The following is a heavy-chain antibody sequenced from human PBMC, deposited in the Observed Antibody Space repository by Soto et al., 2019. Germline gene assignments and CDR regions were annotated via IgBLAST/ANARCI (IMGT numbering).Heavy chain of an antibody. D-gene: IGHD6-6*01. CDR3: ARDAASIAARSSYYGMGV. V-gene: IGHV3-33*01. Sequence: QVHLVESGGGVVQPGRSLRLSCAASGFTFSSYGMHWVRQAPGKGLERVAVIWYDGTNKYYPYSVKGRFTISRDNSKNRLYVQMNSVRGEDTAVYYCARDAASIAARSSYYGMGVWGQGTKVTVS. J-gene: IGHJ6*02. CDR1: GFTFSSYG. CDR2: IWYDGTNK.